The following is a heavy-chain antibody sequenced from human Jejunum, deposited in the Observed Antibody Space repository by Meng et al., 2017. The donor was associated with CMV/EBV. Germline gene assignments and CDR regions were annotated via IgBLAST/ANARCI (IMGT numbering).Heavy chain of an antibody. CDR3: TRALDY. J-gene: IGHJ4*02. CDR2: IRYDGGER. Sequence: SLKLSCAVSGFNFKDYWMDWVRQAPGRGLEWVANIRYDGGERYYVNSVERRFFIYRDNARNTLYLQMNSLRGDDSAIYYCTRALDYWGQGTPVTVSS. V-gene: IGHV3-7*04. CDR1: GFNFKDYW.